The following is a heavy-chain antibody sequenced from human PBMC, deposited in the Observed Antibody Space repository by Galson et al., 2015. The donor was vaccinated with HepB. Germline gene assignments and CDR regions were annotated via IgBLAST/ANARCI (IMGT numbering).Heavy chain of an antibody. CDR1: GYTFTGYY. CDR3: ARSGVPAAISVRTYWYFDL. CDR2: INPNSGGT. J-gene: IGHJ2*01. Sequence: SVKVSCKASGYTFTGYYMHWVRQAPGQGLEWMGRINPNSGGTNYAQKFQGRVTMTRDTSISTAYMELSRLRSDDTAVYYCARSGVPAAISVRTYWYFDLWGRGTLVTVSS. D-gene: IGHD2-2*01. V-gene: IGHV1-2*06.